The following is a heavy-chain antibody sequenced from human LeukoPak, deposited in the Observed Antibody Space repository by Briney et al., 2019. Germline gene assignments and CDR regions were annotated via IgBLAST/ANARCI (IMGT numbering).Heavy chain of an antibody. J-gene: IGHJ4*02. CDR1: GFTFSSYA. D-gene: IGHD3-22*01. V-gene: IGHV3-23*01. CDR2: ISGSGGST. CDR3: AKDPLVVWQTEYYFDY. Sequence: GGSLRLSCAASGFTFSSYAMSWVRQAPGKGLEWVSAISGSGGSTYYADSVKGRFTISRDNSKNTPYLQMNSLRAEDTAVYYCAKDPLVVWQTEYYFDYWGQGTLVTVSS.